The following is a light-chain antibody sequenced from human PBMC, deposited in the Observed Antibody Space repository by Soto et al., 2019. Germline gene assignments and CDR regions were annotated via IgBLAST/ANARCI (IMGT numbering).Light chain of an antibody. CDR2: DAS. CDR1: QSVGGY. Sequence: IVFTQSPATLSLSPWERATLSFGASQSVGGYLAWYQQRPGQAPRVLIYDASNRATGIPVRFSGSGSGTDFTLTISSLEPEDFAVYYCQQRSNWPITFGQGTRLEIK. V-gene: IGKV3-11*01. CDR3: QQRSNWPIT. J-gene: IGKJ5*01.